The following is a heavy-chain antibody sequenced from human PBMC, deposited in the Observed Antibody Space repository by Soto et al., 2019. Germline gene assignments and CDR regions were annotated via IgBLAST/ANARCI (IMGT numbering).Heavy chain of an antibody. CDR1: GGSIRRSSFH. V-gene: IGHV4-39*02. D-gene: IGHD6-13*01. J-gene: IGHJ5*02. Sequence: SETLSPTCTVSGGSIRRSSFHWGWIRQSPGKGLEWIGSIYYSGGPYYSPSLKSRVTRSVDTSTNHFSLQLSSVTAPDTAVYYCARRERAAGTDWWFDPWGQGTLVTVSS. CDR2: IYYSGGP. CDR3: ARRERAAGTDWWFDP.